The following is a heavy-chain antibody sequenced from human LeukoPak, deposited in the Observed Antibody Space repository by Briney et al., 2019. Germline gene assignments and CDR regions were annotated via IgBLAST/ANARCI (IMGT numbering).Heavy chain of an antibody. J-gene: IGHJ4*02. D-gene: IGHD4-17*01. CDR1: GFNLSAYS. Sequence: PGGSLRLSCAASGFNLSAYSMNWVRQAPGKGLEWVSYISRSSDAIYDADSVKGRFTISRDNAKNLLFLQMNSLGVEDTALYYCARGDSDHYITLDYWGQGPWSPSPQ. V-gene: IGHV3-48*01. CDR3: ARGDSDHYITLDY. CDR2: ISRSSDAI.